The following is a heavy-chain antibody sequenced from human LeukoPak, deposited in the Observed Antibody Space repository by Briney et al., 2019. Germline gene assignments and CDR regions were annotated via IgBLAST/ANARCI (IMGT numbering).Heavy chain of an antibody. D-gene: IGHD6-6*01. J-gene: IGHJ4*02. Sequence: GGSLRLSCAASGSGFTFNNYWMHWVRQAPGKGLEWVSSISSSSSYIYYADSVKGRFTISRDNSKNTLYLQMNSLRAEDTVVYYCAKEGLNIATRDFFDSWGQGTLVTVSS. V-gene: IGHV3-21*04. CDR3: AKEGLNIATRDFFDS. CDR1: GSGFTFNNYW. CDR2: ISSSSSYI.